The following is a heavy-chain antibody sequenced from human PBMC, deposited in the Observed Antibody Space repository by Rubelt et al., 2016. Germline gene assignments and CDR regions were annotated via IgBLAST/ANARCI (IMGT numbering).Heavy chain of an antibody. V-gene: IGHV4-34*01. CDR2: INHSGSI. CDR3: ARGRRGSSSWLGRDYYGMDV. J-gene: IGHJ6*02. CDR1: GGSFSGYY. D-gene: IGHD6-13*01. Sequence: QVQLQQWGAGLLKPSETLSLTCAVYGGSFSGYYWSWIRQPPGKGLAWIGEINHSGSIHYNPSLKRRVPKSVDTSKNQFSLKLSSVTAAETAVYYCARGRRGSSSWLGRDYYGMDVWGQGTTVTVSS.